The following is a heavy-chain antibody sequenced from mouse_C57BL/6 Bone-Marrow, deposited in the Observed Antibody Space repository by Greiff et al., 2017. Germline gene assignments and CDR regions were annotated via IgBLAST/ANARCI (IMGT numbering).Heavy chain of an antibody. CDR2: ISGGGGNT. CDR3: ARLDITTGVENYYAMDY. CDR1: GFTFSSYT. D-gene: IGHD1-1*01. V-gene: IGHV5-9*01. J-gene: IGHJ4*01. Sequence: EVQLVESGGGLVKPGGSLKLSCAASGFTFSSYTMSWVRQTPGKRLEWVATISGGGGNTYYPDSVKGRFTISRDNSKNTLYLQMSSLRYEDTALYYCARLDITTGVENYYAMDYWGQGTSVTVSS.